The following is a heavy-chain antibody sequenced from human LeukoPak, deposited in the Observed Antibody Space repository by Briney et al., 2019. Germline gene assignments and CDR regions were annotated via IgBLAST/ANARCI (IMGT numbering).Heavy chain of an antibody. CDR1: GFTFSSYS. D-gene: IGHD2-15*01. V-gene: IGHV3-21*01. CDR3: ARAEGYCSGGSCYYYYYMDV. J-gene: IGHJ6*03. CDR2: ISSSSSYI. Sequence: GGSLRLSCAASGFTFSSYSMNWVRQAPGKGLEWVSSISSSSSYIYYADSVTGRFSISRDNAKNSLYLQMNSLRAEDTAVYYCARAEGYCSGGSCYYYYYMDVWGKGTTVTVSS.